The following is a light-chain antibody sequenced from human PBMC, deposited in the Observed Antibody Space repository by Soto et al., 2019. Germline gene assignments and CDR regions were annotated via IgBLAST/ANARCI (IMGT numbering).Light chain of an antibody. CDR1: QTISSW. V-gene: IGKV1-5*03. CDR2: KAS. J-gene: IGKJ5*01. Sequence: DIQMTQSPSTLSGSVGDRVTITCRGSQTISSWLAWYQQKPGKAPKLLIYKASTLKSGVPSRFSGSGSGTEINLTISSLQPDDFATYYCKHYNSYSVTFGQGTRLEIK. CDR3: KHYNSYSVT.